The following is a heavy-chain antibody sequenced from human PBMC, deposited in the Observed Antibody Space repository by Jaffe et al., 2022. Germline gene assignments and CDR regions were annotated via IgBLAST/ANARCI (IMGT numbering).Heavy chain of an antibody. Sequence: QVQLQESGPGLVKPSETLSLTCAVSGYSISSGYYWGWIRQPPGKGLEWIGSIYHSGSTYYNPSLKSRVTISVDTSKNQFSLKLSSVTAADTAVYYCARPGGSYPLTLDAFDIWGQGTMVTVSS. CDR1: GYSISSGYY. J-gene: IGHJ3*02. D-gene: IGHD1-26*01. CDR3: ARPGGSYPLTLDAFDI. CDR2: IYHSGST. V-gene: IGHV4-38-2*01.